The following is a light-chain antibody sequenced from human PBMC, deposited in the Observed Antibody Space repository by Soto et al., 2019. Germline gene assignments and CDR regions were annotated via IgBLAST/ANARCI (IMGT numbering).Light chain of an antibody. Sequence: EIVMTQSPATLAVFPGERATLSCRASQSVRSNLAWYQQKPGQAPRLLIYGASTRASGVPARFSGSGSGTEFTLTISNLQSEDSAIYYCHQSNSWPSWMFGQGTKVEIK. CDR1: QSVRSN. CDR3: HQSNSWPSWM. CDR2: GAS. J-gene: IGKJ1*01. V-gene: IGKV3-15*01.